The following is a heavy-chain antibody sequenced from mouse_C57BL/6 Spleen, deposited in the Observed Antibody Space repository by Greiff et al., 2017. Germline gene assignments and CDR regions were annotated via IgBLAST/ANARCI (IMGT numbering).Heavy chain of an antibody. CDR2: IYPGDGDT. V-gene: IGHV1-82*01. Sequence: VKLVESGPELVKPGASVKISCKASGYAFSSSWMNWVKQRPGKGLEWIGRIYPGDGDTNYNGKFKGKATLTADKSSSTAYMQLSSLTSEDSAVYFCARYDGTGKFDYWGQGTTLTVSS. CDR3: ARYDGTGKFDY. D-gene: IGHD4-1*01. CDR1: GYAFSSSW. J-gene: IGHJ2*01.